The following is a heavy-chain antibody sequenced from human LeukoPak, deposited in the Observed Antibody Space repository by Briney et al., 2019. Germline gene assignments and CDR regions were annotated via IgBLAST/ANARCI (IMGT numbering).Heavy chain of an antibody. CDR1: GGSISSGDYY. V-gene: IGHV4-30-4*01. CDR2: IYYSGST. J-gene: IGHJ4*02. D-gene: IGHD4-17*01. Sequence: SETLSLTCTVSGGSISSGDYYWSWIRQPPGKGLEWIGYIYYSGSTYYNPSLKSRVTISVDTSKNQFSLKLSSVTAADTAVYYCARGSTVTALNFDYWGQGTLVTVSS. CDR3: ARGSTVTALNFDY.